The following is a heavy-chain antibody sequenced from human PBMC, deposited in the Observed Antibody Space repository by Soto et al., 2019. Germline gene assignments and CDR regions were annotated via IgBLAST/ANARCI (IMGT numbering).Heavy chain of an antibody. CDR1: GGSFSGYY. V-gene: IGHV4-34*01. J-gene: IGHJ6*03. CDR3: AKGPGYYYDFMAV. Sequence: SETLSVTCGVYGGSFSGYYWRWIRQPPGKGLEWIGGINHSGSTNYNPSLKSRVTISVDTSKNQFSLKLSSVTAAGTAVYYCAKGPGYYYDFMAVWGQGTTVTVSS. CDR2: INHSGST.